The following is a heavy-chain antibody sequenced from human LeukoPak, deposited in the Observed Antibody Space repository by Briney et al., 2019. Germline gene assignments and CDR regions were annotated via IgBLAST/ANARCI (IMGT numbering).Heavy chain of an antibody. CDR1: GFTFSLYW. D-gene: IGHD5-18*01. V-gene: IGHV3-53*01. CDR3: AKDQLTGGYNYGYGTFDI. J-gene: IGHJ3*02. Sequence: GGSLRLSCAASGFTFSLYWMNWVRRAPGKGLEWVSVIYGGGNIYYADSVKGRFTISRDNSKNTLYLQMNSLRAEDTAVYYCAKDQLTGGYNYGYGTFDILGQGTMVTVSS. CDR2: IYGGGNI.